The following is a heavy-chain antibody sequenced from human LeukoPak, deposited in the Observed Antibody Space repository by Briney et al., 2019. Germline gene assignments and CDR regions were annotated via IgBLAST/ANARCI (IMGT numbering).Heavy chain of an antibody. Sequence: PGGSLRLSCAASGFTFSSFWMSWVRQAPGKGLEWAANIKTDGSEKYYVDSVKGRFTISRDNAKNSLSLQMNSLSAEDTAVYYCTRDWGGVAAGIDYWGQGTLVTVSS. J-gene: IGHJ4*02. CDR2: IKTDGSEK. CDR1: GFTFSSFW. D-gene: IGHD6-13*01. CDR3: TRDWGGVAAGIDY. V-gene: IGHV3-7*01.